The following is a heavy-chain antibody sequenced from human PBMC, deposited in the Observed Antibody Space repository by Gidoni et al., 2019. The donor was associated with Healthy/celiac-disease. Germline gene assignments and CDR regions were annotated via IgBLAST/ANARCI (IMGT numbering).Heavy chain of an antibody. CDR3: ARDQQDTIFGVVTPHYGMDV. V-gene: IGHV3-33*01. D-gene: IGHD3-3*01. Sequence: QVQLVESGGGVVQPGRSLRLSCAASGFTFSSYGMHWVRQAPGKGLEWVAVIWYDGSNKYYVDSVKGRFTISRDNSKNTLYLQMNSLRAEDTAVYYCARDQQDTIFGVVTPHYGMDVWGQGTTVTVSS. CDR1: GFTFSSYG. CDR2: IWYDGSNK. J-gene: IGHJ6*02.